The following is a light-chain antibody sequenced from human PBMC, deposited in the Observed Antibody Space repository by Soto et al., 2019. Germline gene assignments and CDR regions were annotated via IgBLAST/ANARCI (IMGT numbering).Light chain of an antibody. J-gene: IGKJ2*01. CDR1: QSVSSNY. CDR3: HQYSNSPYT. V-gene: IGKV3-20*01. Sequence: EIVLTQSPGTLSLSPGERATLSCRASQSVSSNYLAWYQQKPGQTPRLLIHGASSRATGIPDRFSGSGSGTDFTLTISRLAPEDFAVFYCHQYSNSPYTFGQGTKLEIK. CDR2: GAS.